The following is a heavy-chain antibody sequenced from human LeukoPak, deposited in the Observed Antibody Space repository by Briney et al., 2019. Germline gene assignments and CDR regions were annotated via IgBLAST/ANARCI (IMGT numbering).Heavy chain of an antibody. Sequence: GGSLRLSCAASGFTFTNAWMSWVRQAPGKGLEWVSSISSSSSYIYYADSVKGRFTISRDNAKNSLYLQMNSLRAEDTAVYYCARVYTMDYWGQGTLVTVSS. J-gene: IGHJ4*02. CDR2: ISSSSSYI. V-gene: IGHV3-21*01. CDR3: ARVYTMDY. CDR1: GFTFTNAW. D-gene: IGHD3-10*01.